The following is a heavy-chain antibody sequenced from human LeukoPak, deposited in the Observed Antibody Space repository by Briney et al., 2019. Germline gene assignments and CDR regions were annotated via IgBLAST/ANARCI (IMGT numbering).Heavy chain of an antibody. V-gene: IGHV4-59*11. D-gene: IGHD3-10*01. J-gene: IGHJ3*02. Sequence: PSETLSLTCTVSGGSISSHYWSWIRQPPGKGLEWIGYISYIGSTNYNPSLKSRVTKSVDTSKNQFSLKLSSVTAADTAVYYCARDPGIDDAFDIWGQGTMVTVSS. CDR2: ISYIGST. CDR1: GGSISSHY. CDR3: ARDPGIDDAFDI.